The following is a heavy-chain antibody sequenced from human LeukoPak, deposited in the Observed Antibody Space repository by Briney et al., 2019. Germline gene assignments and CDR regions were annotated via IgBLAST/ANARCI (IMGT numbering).Heavy chain of an antibody. CDR2: ISLSGHT. CDR1: GGSISRTSW. Sequence: PSETLSLTCDVSGGSISRTSWWSWVRQSPGQGLEWIGEISLSGHTNYNPSLQSRVTMSLDESKNQVSLDLASVTDADTAVYYCSRESGAFSPFGYWGQGTLVTVHS. J-gene: IGHJ4*02. CDR3: SRESGAFSPFGY. D-gene: IGHD1-26*01. V-gene: IGHV4-4*02.